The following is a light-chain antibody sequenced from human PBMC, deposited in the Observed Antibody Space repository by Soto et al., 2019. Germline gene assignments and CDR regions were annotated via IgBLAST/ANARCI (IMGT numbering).Light chain of an antibody. Sequence: EIVMTQSPATLSXXXXXXATLSCRASQSVSXNLAWYQQRPGQAPRLLIYGTSTRATGLPARFSGSGSGTEFTLTISSLQSEDFAVYYCQQYNYWPPYTFGQGTKLEIK. CDR3: QQYNYWPPYT. CDR1: QSVSXN. CDR2: GTS. J-gene: IGKJ2*01. V-gene: IGKV3-15*01.